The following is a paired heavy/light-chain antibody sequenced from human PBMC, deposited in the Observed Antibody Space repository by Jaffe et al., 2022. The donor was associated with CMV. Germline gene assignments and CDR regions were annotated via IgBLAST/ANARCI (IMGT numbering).Light chain of an antibody. J-gene: IGKJ4*01. V-gene: IGKV1-33*01. CDR3: QQYDDPST. Sequence: DIQMTQSPASLSASVGDRVTISCQASQDISNFLNWYQQMPGKAPKLLIYDASHLETGVPSRFSGSGSGTEFTFTINNLQPEDFATYFCQQYDDPSTFGGGTKVEIK. CDR1: QDISNF. CDR2: DAS.
Heavy chain of an antibody. CDR3: AKHRDVSMVYALDY. J-gene: IGHJ4*02. V-gene: IGHV1-46*01. Sequence: QVLLVQSGAEVKRPGASVKISCKTSGYSFTTYYVHWLRQAPGQGLEWMGLIHPFHGKTDYAQKFQDRVTMTRDTSTSTVYMELSSLRSDDTAVYYCAKHRDVSMVYALDYWGQGVLVTVSS. CDR2: IHPFHGKT. CDR1: GYSFTTYY. D-gene: IGHD2-8*01.